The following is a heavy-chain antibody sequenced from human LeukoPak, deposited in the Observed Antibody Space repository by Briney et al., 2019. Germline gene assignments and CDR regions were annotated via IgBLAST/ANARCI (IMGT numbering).Heavy chain of an antibody. CDR2: INPNSGGT. D-gene: IGHD6-19*01. V-gene: IGHV1-2*02. Sequence: ASVKVSCKASGYTFTGYYMHWVRQAPGQGLEWMGWINPNSGGTNYAQKFQGRVTMTRDTSISTAYMELSRLRSDDTAAYYCARGGYSSGWYRGYWGQGTLVTVSS. CDR3: ARGGYSSGWYRGY. J-gene: IGHJ4*02. CDR1: GYTFTGYY.